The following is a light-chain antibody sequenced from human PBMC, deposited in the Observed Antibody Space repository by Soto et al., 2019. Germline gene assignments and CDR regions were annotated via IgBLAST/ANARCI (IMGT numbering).Light chain of an antibody. CDR1: QSVSSNY. V-gene: IGKV3-20*01. Sequence: EFVLTQSPGTLSLSPGERATLSCRASQSVSSNYLAWYQQKPGQAPRLLIYGVSSRATGIPDRFSGSGSGTDFTLTISRLEPEDFAVYYCQQYGSSRYTFGLGTKLEIK. CDR2: GVS. J-gene: IGKJ2*01. CDR3: QQYGSSRYT.